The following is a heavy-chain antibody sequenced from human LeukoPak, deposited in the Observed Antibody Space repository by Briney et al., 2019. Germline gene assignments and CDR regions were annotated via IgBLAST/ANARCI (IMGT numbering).Heavy chain of an antibody. CDR2: IWYDGSNK. CDR1: GFTFSSYG. J-gene: IGHJ3*02. CDR3: ARLQNYYGSGSYYNGGAFDI. V-gene: IGHV3-33*01. D-gene: IGHD3-10*01. Sequence: GRSLRLSCAASGFTFSSYGMHWVRQAPGKGLEWVAVIWYDGSNKYYADSVKGRFTISRDNSKNTLYLQMNSLRAEDTAVYYCARLQNYYGSGSYYNGGAFDIWGQGTMVTVSS.